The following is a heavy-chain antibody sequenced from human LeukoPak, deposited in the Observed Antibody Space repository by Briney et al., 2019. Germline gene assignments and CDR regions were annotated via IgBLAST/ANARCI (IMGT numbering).Heavy chain of an antibody. J-gene: IGHJ3*02. D-gene: IGHD3-16*01. CDR1: GFTFTNSA. CDR2: IVVGSSNT. CDR3: ATRPGGYASFDI. Sequence: SVKVSCKTSGFTFTNSAVQWVRQARGQRLEWIGWIVVGSSNTDYTQKFQERVTITRDISTGTAFLELSSLRSEDTAVYYCATRPGGYASFDIWGQGTMVTVSS. V-gene: IGHV1-58*01.